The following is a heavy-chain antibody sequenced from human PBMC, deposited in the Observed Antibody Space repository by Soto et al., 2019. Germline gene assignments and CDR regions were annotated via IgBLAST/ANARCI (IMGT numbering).Heavy chain of an antibody. CDR3: ALEWCIAAAGLNWFDP. J-gene: IGHJ5*02. Sequence: QITLKESGPTLVKPTQTLTLTCTFSGFSLSTSGVGVGWIRQPPGKALEWLALIYWDDDKRYSPSLKSRLTITKDTSKNQVVLTMTNMDPVDTATYYCALEWCIAAAGLNWFDPWGQGTLVTVSS. D-gene: IGHD6-13*01. CDR2: IYWDDDK. CDR1: GFSLSTSGVG. V-gene: IGHV2-5*02.